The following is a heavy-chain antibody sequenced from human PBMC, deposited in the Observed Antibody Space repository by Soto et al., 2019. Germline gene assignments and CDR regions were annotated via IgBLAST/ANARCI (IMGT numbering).Heavy chain of an antibody. D-gene: IGHD3-9*01. V-gene: IGHV1-18*01. CDR3: ARDGTLRYSDWLSKTPYQYYMEV. CDR1: GYTCSSYG. CDR2: ISANIGNT. Sequence: QVQLVQSGADVKKPGASVTVSCKASGYTCSSYGIIWVRQAPGQGLEWMGWISANIGNTNYAQKFQGRVTMTTETSTSTAYMELRSLRSDDTSVYYCARDGTLRYSDWLSKTPYQYYMEVWGKGTTVTVSS. J-gene: IGHJ6*03.